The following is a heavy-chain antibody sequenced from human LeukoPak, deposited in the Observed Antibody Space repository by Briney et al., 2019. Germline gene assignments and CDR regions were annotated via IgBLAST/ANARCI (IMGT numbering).Heavy chain of an antibody. CDR3: ARDLRISSWHYYYYYGMDV. D-gene: IGHD3-10*01. CDR2: ISGGGGST. CDR1: GFTFTSYS. J-gene: IGHJ6*02. V-gene: IGHV3-23*01. Sequence: PGGSLRLSCAASGFTFTSYSMNWVRQAPGKGLEWVSTISGGGGSTYYADSVKGRFTISRDNSKNTLYLQVNSLRAEDTAVYYCARDLRISSWHYYYYYGMDVWGQGTTVTVSS.